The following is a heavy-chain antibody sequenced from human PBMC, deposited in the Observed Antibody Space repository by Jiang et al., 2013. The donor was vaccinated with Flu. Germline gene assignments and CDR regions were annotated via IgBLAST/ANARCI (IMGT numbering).Heavy chain of an antibody. J-gene: IGHJ5*02. Sequence: GAEVKKPGESLKISCKGSGYSFIDYWIAWVRQMPGKGLEWMGIIYPGDSDIRYSPSFQGQVTISVDKSISTAYLQWSSLKASDTAVYYCVRRCGGSCYWFDPWGQGTLVTVSS. D-gene: IGHD2-15*01. V-gene: IGHV5-51*03. CDR1: GYSFIDYW. CDR2: IYPGDSDI. CDR3: VRRCGGSCYWFDP.